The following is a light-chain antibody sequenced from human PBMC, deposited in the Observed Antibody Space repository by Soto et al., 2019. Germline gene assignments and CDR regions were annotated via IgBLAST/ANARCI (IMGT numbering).Light chain of an antibody. Sequence: DIEMTQSPSSLSSPGGDIFTITGRASQNIKKYLNWYQQKPGKAPKLLIYTASSLQVAFSSRFSGSGSGTDFTLTISSLQPEDIATYYCQQSFSSPLTFGGGTKVDIK. CDR1: QNIKKY. J-gene: IGKJ4*01. CDR3: QQSFSSPLT. CDR2: TAS. V-gene: IGKV1-39*01.